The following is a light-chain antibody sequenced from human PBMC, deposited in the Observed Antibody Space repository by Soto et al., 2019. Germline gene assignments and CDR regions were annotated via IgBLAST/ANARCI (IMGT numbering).Light chain of an antibody. CDR3: RQRSTWPWT. Sequence: EIVLTQSPGTLSLSPGESATLSCRASQTVGSFLAWYQQSPGQPPRLLIYDASNRATGIPARFSGSGSGTDFTLTISSLEPEDFAVYYCRQRSTWPWTFGQGTKVEIK. CDR1: QTVGSF. V-gene: IGKV3-11*01. CDR2: DAS. J-gene: IGKJ1*01.